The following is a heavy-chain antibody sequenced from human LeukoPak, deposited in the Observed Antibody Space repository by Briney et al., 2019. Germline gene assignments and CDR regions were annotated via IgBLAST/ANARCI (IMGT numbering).Heavy chain of an antibody. D-gene: IGHD3-10*01. CDR3: ARFLVVPGPMEYYYYYMDV. CDR2: FYHSGIT. J-gene: IGHJ6*03. Sequence: TSETLSLTCTVSGYSISSGYFWGWIRQPPGKGLEWIGSFYHSGITYYNPSLKSRVTISVVMSKNQFSLKLSSVTAADTAVYYCARFLVVPGPMEYYYYYMDVWGRGTTVIVSS. CDR1: GYSISSGYF. V-gene: IGHV4-38-2*02.